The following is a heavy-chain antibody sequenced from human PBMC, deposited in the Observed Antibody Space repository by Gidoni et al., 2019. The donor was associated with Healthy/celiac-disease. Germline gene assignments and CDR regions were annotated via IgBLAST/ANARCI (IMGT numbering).Heavy chain of an antibody. CDR3: ASCVSTPNWFDP. D-gene: IGHD2-2*01. J-gene: IGHJ5*02. CDR1: DVSISSGGYY. V-gene: IGHV4-31*03. Sequence: QVQLQESGPGLVKPSETLSLTCTVSDVSISSGGYYWSWIRQHPGKGLEGIGYIYCSGSTYYNPSLKSRVTISVDTSKNQFSLKLSSVTAADTAVYYCASCVSTPNWFDPWGQGTLVTVSS. CDR2: IYCSGST.